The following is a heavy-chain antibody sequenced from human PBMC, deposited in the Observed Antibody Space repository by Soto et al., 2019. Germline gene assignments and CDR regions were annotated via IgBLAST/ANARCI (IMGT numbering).Heavy chain of an antibody. V-gene: IGHV3-23*01. CDR1: GFTFSSYA. Sequence: GGSLRLSCAASGFTFSSYAMSWVRQAPGKGLEWVSAISGSGGSTYYADSVKGRFTISRDNSKNTLYLQMNSLRAEDTAVYYCAKEAGGDFWSGYYSPAFDIWGQGTMVTVSS. J-gene: IGHJ3*02. CDR3: AKEAGGDFWSGYYSPAFDI. D-gene: IGHD3-3*01. CDR2: ISGSGGST.